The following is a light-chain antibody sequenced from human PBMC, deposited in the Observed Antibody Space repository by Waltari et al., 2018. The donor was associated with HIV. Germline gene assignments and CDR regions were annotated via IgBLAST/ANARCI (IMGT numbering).Light chain of an antibody. Sequence: QSVLTQPPSVSGAPGQTVTISCTGSSSNIGTGHYVHWYTQLPGTAPKLLIYGNINRPSGVPDRFSGSKSGTSASLAITGLQTEDEADYYCQSYDSSLSGSVFGGGTKLTVL. CDR2: GNI. V-gene: IGLV1-40*01. J-gene: IGLJ3*02. CDR1: SSNIGTGHY. CDR3: QSYDSSLSGSV.